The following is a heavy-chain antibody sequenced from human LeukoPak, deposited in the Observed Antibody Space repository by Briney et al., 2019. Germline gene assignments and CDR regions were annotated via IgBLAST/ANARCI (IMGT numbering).Heavy chain of an antibody. J-gene: IGHJ5*02. Sequence: MPSETLSLTCTVSGGSISSGDYYWSWIRQPPGKGLEWIGYIYYSGSTYYNPSLKSRVTMSVDTSKNQFSLKLSSATAADTAVYYCAREEWFDPWGQGTLVTVSS. CDR1: GGSISSGDYY. CDR3: AREEWFDP. CDR2: IYYSGST. V-gene: IGHV4-30-4*08.